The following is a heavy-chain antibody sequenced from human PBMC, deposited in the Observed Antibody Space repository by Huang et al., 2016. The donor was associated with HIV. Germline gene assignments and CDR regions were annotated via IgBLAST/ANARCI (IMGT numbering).Heavy chain of an antibody. D-gene: IGHD1-7*01. Sequence: VESGGRLVQPGGSIRLSCGGSTFGFGAFWMSWVRQFPGKGLEWVGNIKQDESEKYYVDSVKGRFNISRDNAKKVLFLEMNSVRVEDTATYYCATKTAAMDIWGQGTTVTVS. CDR2: IKQDESEK. CDR1: TFGFGAFW. V-gene: IGHV3-7*01. CDR3: ATKTAAMDI. J-gene: IGHJ6*02.